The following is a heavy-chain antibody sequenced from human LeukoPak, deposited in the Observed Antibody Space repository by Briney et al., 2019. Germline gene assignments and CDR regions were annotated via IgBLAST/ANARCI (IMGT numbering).Heavy chain of an antibody. CDR1: GYTFTSYY. CDR3: ARGRNYYDSRGNAFDI. CDR2: INPNSGAT. D-gene: IGHD3-22*01. Sequence: ASVKVSCKASGYTFTSYYMHWVRQAPGQGLEWMAWINPNSGATNYAQKFQGRVTMTKDTSISTAYMELSSLRSDDTAVYYCARGRNYYDSRGNAFDIWGQGTMVTVSS. V-gene: IGHV1-2*02. J-gene: IGHJ3*02.